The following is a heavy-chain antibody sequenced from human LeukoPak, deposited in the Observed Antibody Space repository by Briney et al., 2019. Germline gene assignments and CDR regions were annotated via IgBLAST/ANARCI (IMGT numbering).Heavy chain of an antibody. J-gene: IGHJ4*02. D-gene: IGHD6-13*01. CDR3: AREGYSSSFDY. CDR1: GFIVSSNY. CDR2: IYSGGST. V-gene: IGHV3-66*01. Sequence: QPGGSLRLSCAASGFIVSSNYMTWVRQAPGKGLEWVSVIYSGGSTYYADPVKGRFTISRDTPKNTLYLQMNSLRAEDTAVYYCAREGYSSSFDYWGQGTLVTVSS.